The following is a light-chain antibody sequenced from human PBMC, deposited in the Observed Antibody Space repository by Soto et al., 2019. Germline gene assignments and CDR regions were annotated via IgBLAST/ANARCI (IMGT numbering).Light chain of an antibody. CDR1: ALPKQN. CDR2: KDN. CDR3: QSADSSGTYVV. Sequence: SSELTQPPSVSVSPGQTARITCSGDALPKQNAHWYHQKPGQAPVMVIYKDNERPSGIPERFSGSSSGTTVTLTISGVQAEDEADYYCQSADSSGTYVVFGGGTKLTVL. V-gene: IGLV3-25*02. J-gene: IGLJ3*02.